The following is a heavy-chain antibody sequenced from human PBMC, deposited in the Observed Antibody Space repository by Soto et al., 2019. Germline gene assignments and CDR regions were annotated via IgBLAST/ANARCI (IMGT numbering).Heavy chain of an antibody. CDR1: GASITTYY. CDR2: ISYSGST. V-gene: IGHV4-59*01. J-gene: IGHJ5*02. CDR3: ARDLMEYCSDGKCNWFDP. Sequence: ETLSLTCTVSGASITTYYWSWIRQPPGKGLEWIGYISYSGSTDYNPSLKSRVTISFDASKNQISLQVRSATAADAAVYYCARDLMEYCSDGKCNWFDPWGQGTLLTVSS. D-gene: IGHD2-15*01.